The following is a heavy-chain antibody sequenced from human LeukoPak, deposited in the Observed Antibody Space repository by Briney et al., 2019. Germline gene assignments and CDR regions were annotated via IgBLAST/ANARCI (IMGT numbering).Heavy chain of an antibody. V-gene: IGHV1-46*01. CDR2: INPSGGST. CDR1: GSTFTSYY. Sequence: ASVKVSCKASGSTFTSYYMHWVRQAPGQGLEWMGIINPSGGSTSYAQKFQGRVTMTRDTSTSTVYMELSSLRSENTAVYYCARGYDFWSGSRALGYWGQGTLVTVSS. J-gene: IGHJ4*02. CDR3: ARGYDFWSGSRALGY. D-gene: IGHD3-3*01.